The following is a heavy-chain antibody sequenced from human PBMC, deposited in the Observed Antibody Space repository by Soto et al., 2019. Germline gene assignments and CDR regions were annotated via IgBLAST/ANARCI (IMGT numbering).Heavy chain of an antibody. CDR1: GLSLRTTGVG. Sequence: QVTLKESGPTLVKPTQTLTLTCTVSGLSLRTTGVGVCWVRQPPGKALEWLALLYWDDDQRYSPSLRSRLTIAKYISEKQVVLTMTNMDTVDTATYYCVQSRCCGDGLEIYSSHAYNGLDVWGQGTTVTVSS. CDR2: LYWDDDQ. D-gene: IGHD2-21*02. J-gene: IGHJ6*02. V-gene: IGHV2-5*02. CDR3: VQSRCCGDGLEIYSSHAYNGLDV.